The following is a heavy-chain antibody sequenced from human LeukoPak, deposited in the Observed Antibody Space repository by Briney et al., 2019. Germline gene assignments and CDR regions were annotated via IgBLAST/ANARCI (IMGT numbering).Heavy chain of an antibody. J-gene: IGHJ4*02. CDR1: GGTFSSYG. CDR3: ARGLLSGSYVFDY. V-gene: IGHV1-69*05. D-gene: IGHD1-26*01. Sequence: SVEVSCKASGGTFSSYGISWVRQAPGQGLEWMGRIIPIFGTANYAQKFQGRVTITTDESTSTAYMELSSLRSEDTAVYYCARGLLSGSYVFDYWGQGTLVTVSS. CDR2: IIPIFGTA.